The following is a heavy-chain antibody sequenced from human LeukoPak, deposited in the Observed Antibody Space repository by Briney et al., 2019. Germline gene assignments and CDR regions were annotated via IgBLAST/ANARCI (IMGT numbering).Heavy chain of an antibody. Sequence: GGSLRLSCAASGFTFSSSALSWVRQAPGKGLVWVSHINSDGSWTSYADSVKGRFTISKDNAKNTVYLQMNNLRAEDTAVYYCVSFYETYWGRGTLVTVSS. V-gene: IGHV3-74*01. J-gene: IGHJ4*02. CDR1: GFTFSSSA. D-gene: IGHD2-2*01. CDR2: INSDGSWT. CDR3: VSFYETY.